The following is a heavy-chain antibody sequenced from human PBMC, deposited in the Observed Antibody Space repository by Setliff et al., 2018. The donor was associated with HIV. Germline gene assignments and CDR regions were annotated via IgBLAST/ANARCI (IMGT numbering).Heavy chain of an antibody. Sequence: ASVKVSCKASGYTFTDNYIHWVRQAPGQGLEWMAWINSASGGTNYAQNFQGRVTVTRDTSINTVYLEVNGLKSDDTAVYYCARDQKGYSYGYFDSRGQGTLVTVSS. CDR3: ARDQKGYSYGYFDS. CDR2: INSASGGT. V-gene: IGHV1-2*02. CDR1: GYTFTDNY. D-gene: IGHD5-18*01. J-gene: IGHJ4*02.